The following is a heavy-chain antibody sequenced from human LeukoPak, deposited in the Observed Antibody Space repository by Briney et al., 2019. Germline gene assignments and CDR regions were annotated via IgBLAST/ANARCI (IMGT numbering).Heavy chain of an antibody. CDR3: ARDISSGWYGYYYGMDV. D-gene: IGHD6-19*01. V-gene: IGHV1-8*01. CDR1: GYTFTSYD. J-gene: IGHJ6*02. CDR2: MNPNSGNT. Sequence: GASVKVSCKASGYTFTSYDINWVRQATGQGLEWMGWMNPNSGNTGYAQKFQGRVTMTRNTSISPAYMELSSLRSEDTAVYYCARDISSGWYGYYYGMDVWGQGTTVTVSS.